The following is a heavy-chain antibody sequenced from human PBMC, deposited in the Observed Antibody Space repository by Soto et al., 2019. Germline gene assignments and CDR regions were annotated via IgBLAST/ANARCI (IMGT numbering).Heavy chain of an antibody. D-gene: IGHD3-3*01. CDR2: ISYDGSNK. CDR3: ARDGVDGLY. V-gene: IGHV3-30-3*01. Sequence: GGSLRLSCAASGFTFSSYAMHWVRQAPGKGLEWVAVISYDGSNKYYADSVKGRFTISRDNSKNTLYLQMNSLRAEDTAVYYCARDGVDGLYWGQGTLVTVSS. CDR1: GFTFSSYA. J-gene: IGHJ4*02.